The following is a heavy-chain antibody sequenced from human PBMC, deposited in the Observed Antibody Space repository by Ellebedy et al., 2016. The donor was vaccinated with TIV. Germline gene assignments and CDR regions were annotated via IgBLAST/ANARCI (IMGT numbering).Heavy chain of an antibody. D-gene: IGHD3-16*01. CDR3: ARPLGAAGAFDI. V-gene: IGHV4-4*02. Sequence: MPSETLSLTCAVSGGSISSSNWWSWVRQPPGKGLEWIGEIYHSGSTNYNPSLKSRVTISVDKSKNQFSLKLSSVTAADPAVYYCARPLGAAGAFDIWGQGTMVTVSS. CDR1: GGSISSSNW. J-gene: IGHJ3*02. CDR2: IYHSGST.